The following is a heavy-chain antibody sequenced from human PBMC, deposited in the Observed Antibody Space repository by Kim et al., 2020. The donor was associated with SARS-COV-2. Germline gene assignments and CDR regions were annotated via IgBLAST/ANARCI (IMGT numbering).Heavy chain of an antibody. CDR1: GGSFSGYY. Sequence: SETLSLTCAVYGGSFSGYYWSWIRQPPGKGLEWIGEINHSGSTNYNPSLKSRVTISVDTSKNQFSLKLSSVTAADTAVYYCARAEYSTFRGGMDVWGQGTKVTV. CDR2: INHSGST. V-gene: IGHV4-34*01. CDR3: ARAEYSTFRGGMDV. J-gene: IGHJ6*02. D-gene: IGHD6-6*01.